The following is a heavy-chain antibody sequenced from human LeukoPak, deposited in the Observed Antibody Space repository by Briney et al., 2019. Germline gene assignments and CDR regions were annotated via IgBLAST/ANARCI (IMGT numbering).Heavy chain of an antibody. D-gene: IGHD3-10*01. CDR2: IYHSGST. CDR3: ARKRPGGWFDP. J-gene: IGHJ5*02. Sequence: SETLSLTCAVSGGSISSSNWWSWVRQPPGKGLEWIGEIYHSGSTYYNPSLKSRVTISVDRSKNQFSLKLSSVTAADTAVYYCARKRPGGWFDPWGQGTLVTVSS. V-gene: IGHV4-4*02. CDR1: GGSISSSNW.